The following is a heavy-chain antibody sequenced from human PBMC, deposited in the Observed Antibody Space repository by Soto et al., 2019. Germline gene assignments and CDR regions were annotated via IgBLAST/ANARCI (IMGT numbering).Heavy chain of an antibody. V-gene: IGHV4-59*01. CDR2: IYYSGST. CDR3: SRVGGYYGDYPNFDY. J-gene: IGHJ4*02. Sequence: QVQLQESGPGLVKPSETLSLTCIVSGSSISSFYWSWIRQPPGKGLEWIGNIYYSGSTNYNPSLKSRVIISVDTSKKQFSLKLYSVTAADTAVYYCSRVGGYYGDYPNFDYWGQGTRVTVSS. D-gene: IGHD4-17*01. CDR1: GSSISSFY.